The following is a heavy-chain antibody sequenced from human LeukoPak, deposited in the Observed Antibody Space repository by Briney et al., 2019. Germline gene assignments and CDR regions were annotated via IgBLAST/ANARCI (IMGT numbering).Heavy chain of an antibody. V-gene: IGHV4-38-2*01. CDR1: GYSISSDYY. Sequence: SETLSLTCAVSGYSISSDYYWGCIRQPPGKGLEWIGSIYHTGNTYYRPSLKSRITMSVDTSKNQFSLKLRSVTAADTAVYYCARVDYSDSGTYPGNWYFDLWGRGTLVTVSS. J-gene: IGHJ2*01. D-gene: IGHD3-22*01. CDR2: IYHTGNT. CDR3: ARVDYSDSGTYPGNWYFDL.